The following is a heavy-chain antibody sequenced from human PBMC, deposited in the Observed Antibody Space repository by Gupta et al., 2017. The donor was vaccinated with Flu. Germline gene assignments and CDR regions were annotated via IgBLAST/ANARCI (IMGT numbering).Heavy chain of an antibody. CDR3: VKDMREKSDDYGDRDAFDI. Sequence: EVQLVESGGSLVQPGGSLRLSCSASGFTFSSYAMHWVRQAPGKGLEYVSAISSNGGSTYYADSVKGRFTISRDNSKNTLYLQMSSLRAEDTAVYYCVKDMREKSDDYGDRDAFDIWGQGTMVTVSS. J-gene: IGHJ3*02. CDR1: GFTFSSYA. V-gene: IGHV3-64D*06. CDR2: ISSNGGST. D-gene: IGHD4-17*01.